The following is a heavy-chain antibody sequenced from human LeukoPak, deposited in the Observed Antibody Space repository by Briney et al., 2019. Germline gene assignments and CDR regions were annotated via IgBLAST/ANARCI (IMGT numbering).Heavy chain of an antibody. D-gene: IGHD1-26*01. Sequence: SVTYMVSGGSIRRCYWSWIRQHAGTALEWIGRIYTSGSTNYNPSLKSRVTMSVDTSKNQFSLKLSSVTAADTAVYYCARDPVRLVGATDFDYWGQGTLVTVSS. CDR3: ARDPVRLVGATDFDY. J-gene: IGHJ4*02. V-gene: IGHV4-4*07. CDR1: GGSIRRCY. CDR2: IYTSGST.